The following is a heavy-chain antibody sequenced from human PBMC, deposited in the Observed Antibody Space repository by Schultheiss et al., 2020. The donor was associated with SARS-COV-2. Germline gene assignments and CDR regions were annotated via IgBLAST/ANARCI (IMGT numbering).Heavy chain of an antibody. Sequence: ASVKVSCKASGYTFTSYYMHWVRQAPGQGLEWMGIINPSGGSTSYAQKFQGRVTMTRDTSTSTVYMELSSLRAEDTALYYCAKDLSPGIVATIVEYFDYWGQGTLVTVSS. D-gene: IGHD5-12*01. J-gene: IGHJ4*02. CDR1: GYTFTSYY. V-gene: IGHV1-46*01. CDR3: AKDLSPGIVATIVEYFDY. CDR2: INPSGGST.